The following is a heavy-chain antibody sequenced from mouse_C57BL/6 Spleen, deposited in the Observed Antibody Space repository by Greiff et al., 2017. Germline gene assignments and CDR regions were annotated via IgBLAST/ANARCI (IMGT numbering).Heavy chain of an antibody. CDR2: ISNGGGST. V-gene: IGHV5-12*01. J-gene: IGHJ4*01. CDR3: ARSSHYYAMDY. CDR1: GFTFSDYY. Sequence: EVKVVESGGGLVQPGGSLKLSCAASGFTFSDYYMYWVRQTPEKRLEWVAYISNGGGSTYYPDTVKGRFTISRDNAKNTLYLQMSRLKSEDTAMYYCARSSHYYAMDYWGQGTSVTVSS.